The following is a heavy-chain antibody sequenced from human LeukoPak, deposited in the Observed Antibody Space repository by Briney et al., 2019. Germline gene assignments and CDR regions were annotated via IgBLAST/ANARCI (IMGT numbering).Heavy chain of an antibody. V-gene: IGHV3-30-3*01. CDR2: ISYDGTNK. Sequence: PGRSLRLSCAASGFTFNTHAMHWVRQAPGKGLEWVAVISYDGTNKFYADSVKGRFTISRDNSENTLYLQMNSLRAEDTAVYYCARPGMGFGWSYFDYWGQGTLVTVSS. CDR1: GFTFNTHA. J-gene: IGHJ4*02. D-gene: IGHD6-19*01. CDR3: ARPGMGFGWSYFDY.